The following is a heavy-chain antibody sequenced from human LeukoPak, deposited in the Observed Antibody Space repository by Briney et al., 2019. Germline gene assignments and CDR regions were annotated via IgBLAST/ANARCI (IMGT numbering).Heavy chain of an antibody. V-gene: IGHV4-59*08. D-gene: IGHD3-3*01. Sequence: PSETLSLTCTVSGGSISSYYWSWIRQPPGKGLEWIGYIYYSGSTNYNPSLKSRVTISVDTSKNQFSLKLSSVTAADTAVYYCARSPRETIFGVVIIDWYFDLWGRGTLVTVSS. CDR1: GGSISSYY. J-gene: IGHJ2*01. CDR3: ARSPRETIFGVVIIDWYFDL. CDR2: IYYSGST.